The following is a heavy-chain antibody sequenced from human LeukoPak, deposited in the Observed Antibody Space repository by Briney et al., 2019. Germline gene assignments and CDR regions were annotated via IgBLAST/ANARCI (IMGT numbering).Heavy chain of an antibody. V-gene: IGHV3-23*01. J-gene: IGHJ4*02. D-gene: IGHD3-22*01. CDR2: ISGSGGST. Sequence: ETLSLTCAVYGGSFSGYYWSWIRQPPGKGLEWVSGISGSGGSTYYADSVKGRFTISRDNSKNTLYLQMNSLRAEDTAVYYCAKLDSITMIVVVKSFDYWGQGTLVTVSS. CDR1: GGSFSGYY. CDR3: AKLDSITMIVVVKSFDY.